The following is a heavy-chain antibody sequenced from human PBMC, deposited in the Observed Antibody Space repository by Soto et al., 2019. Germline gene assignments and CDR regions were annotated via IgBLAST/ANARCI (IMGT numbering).Heavy chain of an antibody. CDR2: ISGSGGST. Sequence: GSLRLSCAASGFTFSSYAMSWVRQAPGKGLEWVSAISGSGGSTYYADSVKGRFTISRDNSKNTLYLQMNSLRAEDTAVYYCAKDRFVEKIVLMVYSPWGKGTLVTFSS. CDR1: GFTFSSYA. V-gene: IGHV3-23*01. J-gene: IGHJ5*02. CDR3: AKDRFVEKIVLMVYSP. D-gene: IGHD2-8*01.